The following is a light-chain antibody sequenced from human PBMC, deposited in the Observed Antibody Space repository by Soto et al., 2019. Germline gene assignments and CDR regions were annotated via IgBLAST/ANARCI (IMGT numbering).Light chain of an antibody. CDR1: QSVSSN. CDR2: GAS. CDR3: QQYNNWPPIT. V-gene: IGKV3-15*01. J-gene: IGKJ5*01. Sequence: EIVFTHSPPTLSLSSGERATVSGGASQSVSSNLAWYQQRPGQAPRLLIYGASTRATGIPARFSGSGSGTEFTLTISSLQSEDFAVYYCQQYNNWPPITFGQGTRLEIK.